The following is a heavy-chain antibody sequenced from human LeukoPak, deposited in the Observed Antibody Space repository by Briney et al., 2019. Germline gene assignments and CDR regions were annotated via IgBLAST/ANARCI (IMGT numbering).Heavy chain of an antibody. Sequence: GGSLRLSCAASGFTFSSYSMNWVRQAPGKGLEWVSSISSSSSYIYYADSVKGRFTISRDNAKNSLYLQMNSLRAEDTAVYYCAAQDIVATIVGTVKGAWGQGTLVTVSS. J-gene: IGHJ5*02. D-gene: IGHD5-12*01. CDR2: ISSSSSYI. CDR1: GFTFSSYS. V-gene: IGHV3-21*01. CDR3: AAQDIVATIVGTVKGA.